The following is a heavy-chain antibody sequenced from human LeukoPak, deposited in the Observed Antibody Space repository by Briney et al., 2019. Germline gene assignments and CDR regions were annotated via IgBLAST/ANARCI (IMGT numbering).Heavy chain of an antibody. Sequence: SETLSLTCTVSGGPISRDYWSWIRQPPGKGLEWIGYIYYTGSTNYNPSLKSRVTISVDTSKNQFSLKLSSVTAADTAVYYCARLLAGSSSWYSRNYYYYGMDVWGQGTTVTVSS. J-gene: IGHJ6*02. CDR2: IYYTGST. CDR1: GGPISRDY. D-gene: IGHD6-13*01. V-gene: IGHV4-59*08. CDR3: ARLLAGSSSWYSRNYYYYGMDV.